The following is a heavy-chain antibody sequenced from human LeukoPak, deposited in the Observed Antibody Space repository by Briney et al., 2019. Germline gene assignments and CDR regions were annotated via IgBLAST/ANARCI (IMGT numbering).Heavy chain of an antibody. V-gene: IGHV1-46*01. J-gene: IGHJ6*03. Sequence: ASVKVSCKASGYTFTSYGISWVRQAPGQGLEWMGIINPSGGSTSYAQKLQGRVTMTRDMSTSTVYMELSSLRSEDTAVYYCARDYYDSSLEDYYYMDVWGKGTTVTVSS. CDR1: GYTFTSYG. D-gene: IGHD3-22*01. CDR2: INPSGGST. CDR3: ARDYYDSSLEDYYYMDV.